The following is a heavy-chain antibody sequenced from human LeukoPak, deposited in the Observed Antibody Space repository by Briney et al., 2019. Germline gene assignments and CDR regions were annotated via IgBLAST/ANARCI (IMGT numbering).Heavy chain of an antibody. CDR1: GDSFTDYW. CDR2: IYPDDSDI. V-gene: IGHV5-51*01. D-gene: IGHD3-10*01. Sequence: GESLKISGKGSGDSFTDYWIGWVCQMPGEGLQWMGIIYPDDSDIRYSPSFQGQVTISDDQSIITAYLQWSSLKASDTAMYYCARHGRGSRSPNAFDIWGQGTMVAVSS. J-gene: IGHJ3*02. CDR3: ARHGRGSRSPNAFDI.